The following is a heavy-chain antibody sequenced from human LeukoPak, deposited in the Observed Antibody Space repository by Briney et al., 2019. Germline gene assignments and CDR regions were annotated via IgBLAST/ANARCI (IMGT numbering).Heavy chain of an antibody. V-gene: IGHV3-48*03. CDR2: ISSSGSTI. J-gene: IGHJ6*04. CDR1: GFTFSSYE. Sequence: GGSLRLSCATSGFTFSSYEMNWVRQAPGKGLEWVSYISSSGSTIYYADSVKGRFTISRDNAKNSLYLQMNSLRAEDTAVYYCVELGITMIGGVWGKGTTVTISS. CDR3: VELGITMIGGV. D-gene: IGHD3-10*02.